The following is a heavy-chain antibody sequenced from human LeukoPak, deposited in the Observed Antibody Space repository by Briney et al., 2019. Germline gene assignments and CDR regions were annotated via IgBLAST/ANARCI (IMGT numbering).Heavy chain of an antibody. CDR1: VGSINTYY. D-gene: IGHD3-22*01. J-gene: IGHJ3*01. CDR3: ARPQGAWFDAFEF. CDR2: IHSTGST. V-gene: IGHV4-4*08. Sequence: PSETLYLTCTVSVGSINTYYWNWIRQSPTKGLEWIGSIHSTGSTKYNPALKSRVTISLDTSKKQFSLQLTSVTAADTAVYYCARPQGAWFDAFEFWGQGTMVTVSP.